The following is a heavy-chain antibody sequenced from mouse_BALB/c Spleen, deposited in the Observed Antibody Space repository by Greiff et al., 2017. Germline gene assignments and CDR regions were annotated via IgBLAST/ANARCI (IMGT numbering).Heavy chain of an antibody. Sequence: EVMLVESGGGLVKPGGSLKLSCAASGFTFSDYYMYWVRQTPEKRLEWVATISDGGSYTYYPDSVKGRFTISRDNAKNNLYLQMSSLKSEDTAMYYCARDMYYGSSYPFAYWGQGTLVTVSA. CDR2: ISDGGSYT. CDR3: ARDMYYGSSYPFAY. D-gene: IGHD1-1*01. CDR1: GFTFSDYY. V-gene: IGHV5-4*02. J-gene: IGHJ3*01.